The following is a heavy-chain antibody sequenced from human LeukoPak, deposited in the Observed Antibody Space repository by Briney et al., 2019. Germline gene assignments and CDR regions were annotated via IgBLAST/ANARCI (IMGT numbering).Heavy chain of an antibody. CDR1: GFTFSSYG. CDR3: AKDGTGLRFLEWLLLPWFDP. J-gene: IGHJ5*02. V-gene: IGHV3-30*18. CDR2: ISYDGSNK. Sequence: GGSLRLSCAASGFTFSSYGMHWVRQAPGKGLEWVAVISYDGSNKYYADSVKGRFTISRDNSKNTLYLQMSSLRAEDTAVYYCAKDGTGLRFLEWLLLPWFDPWGQGTLVTVSS. D-gene: IGHD3-3*01.